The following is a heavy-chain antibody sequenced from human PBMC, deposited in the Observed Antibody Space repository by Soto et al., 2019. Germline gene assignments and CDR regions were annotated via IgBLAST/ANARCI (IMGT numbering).Heavy chain of an antibody. J-gene: IGHJ6*02. Sequence: PGGSLRLSCATSGFTFHDYAMSWVRQAPGKGLEWVSAIAFTGSATYYADSVKGRFTISRDNSKNIVYLQMNSLRAEDTAIYYCARSRSAVADGMNVWGQGTTVTVSS. CDR3: ARSRSAVADGMNV. D-gene: IGHD2-21*01. CDR2: IAFTGSAT. CDR1: GFTFHDYA. V-gene: IGHV3-23*05.